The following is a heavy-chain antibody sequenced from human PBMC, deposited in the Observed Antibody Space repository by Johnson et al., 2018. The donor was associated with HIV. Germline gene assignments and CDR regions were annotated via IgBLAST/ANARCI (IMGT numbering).Heavy chain of an antibody. CDR3: VKDLYCTGGICRTDAFDI. D-gene: IGHD2-8*02. J-gene: IGHJ3*02. V-gene: IGHV3-23*04. CDR2: ISGGGGTT. CDR1: GFTVSNNY. Sequence: VQLVESGGGLVQPGGSLRLSCAASGFTVSNNYMSWVRQAPGKGLEWVSTISGGGGTTNYADSVKGRFTISRDTFKNTLYLQMGSLRVEDTAVYYCVKDLYCTGGICRTDAFDIWGQGTMVTVSS.